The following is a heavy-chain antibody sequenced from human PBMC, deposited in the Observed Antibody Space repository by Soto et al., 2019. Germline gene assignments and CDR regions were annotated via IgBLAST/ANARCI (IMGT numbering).Heavy chain of an antibody. Sequence: LGLSCAASGFTFSSYAMHWVRQAPGKGLEWVAVISYDGSNKYYADSVKGRFTISRDNSKNTLYLQMNSLRAEDTAVYYCARDPSIAARRLDYWGQGTLVTVSS. D-gene: IGHD6-6*01. CDR1: GFTFSSYA. J-gene: IGHJ4*02. V-gene: IGHV3-30-3*01. CDR2: ISYDGSNK. CDR3: ARDPSIAARRLDY.